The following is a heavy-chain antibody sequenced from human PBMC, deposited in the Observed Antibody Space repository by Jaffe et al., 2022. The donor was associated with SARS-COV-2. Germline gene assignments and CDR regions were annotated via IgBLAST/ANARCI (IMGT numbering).Heavy chain of an antibody. Sequence: QVQLVESGGGVVQPGRSLRLSCAASGFTFSSYAMHWVRQAPGKGLEWVAVISYDGSNKYYADSVKGRFTISRDNSKNTLYLQMNSLRAEDTAVYYCARGYSYGYSFPWFDPWGQGTLVTVSS. D-gene: IGHD5-18*01. J-gene: IGHJ5*02. CDR3: ARGYSYGYSFPWFDP. V-gene: IGHV3-30*04. CDR1: GFTFSSYA. CDR2: ISYDGSNK.